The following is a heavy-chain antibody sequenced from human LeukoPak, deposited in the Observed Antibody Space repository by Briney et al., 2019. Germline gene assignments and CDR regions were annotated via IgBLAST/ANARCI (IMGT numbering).Heavy chain of an antibody. D-gene: IGHD6-19*01. J-gene: IGHJ4*02. CDR1: GYTVTSYY. CDR2: IIPIFGTA. CDR3: ASPSSGSANFDY. V-gene: IGHV1-69*13. Sequence: SVKVSCKASGYTVTSYYMHWVRQAPGQGLEWMGGIIPIFGTANYAQKFQGRVTITADESTSTAYMELSSLRSEDTAVYYCASPSSGSANFDYWGQGTLVTVSS.